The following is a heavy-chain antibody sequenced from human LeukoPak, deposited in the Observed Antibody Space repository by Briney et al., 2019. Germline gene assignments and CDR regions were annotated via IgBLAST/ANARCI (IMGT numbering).Heavy chain of an antibody. D-gene: IGHD6-13*01. CDR3: ARDGSSNWHANFDSYYMDV. J-gene: IGHJ6*03. V-gene: IGHV1-18*01. Sequence: ASVKVSCKASGYTFTNFGISWVRQAPGQGLEWMGWIGAYNGGTNYAQNLQGRVTMTTDTSTSTAYMELRSLRSDDTAVYYCARDGSSNWHANFDSYYMDVWGKGTTVTVSS. CDR2: IGAYNGGT. CDR1: GYTFTNFG.